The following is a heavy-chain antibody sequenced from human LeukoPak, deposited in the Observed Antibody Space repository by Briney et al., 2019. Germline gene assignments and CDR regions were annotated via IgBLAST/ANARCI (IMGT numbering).Heavy chain of an antibody. CDR3: AREGIGDHGAFDI. CDR1: GYTFTGYY. D-gene: IGHD3-10*01. V-gene: IGHV1-2*02. CDR2: INPNSGGT. J-gene: IGHJ3*02. Sequence: ASVKVSCKASGYTFTGYYMLWVRQAPGQGLEWMGWINPNSGGTNNAQKFQGRVTMTRDTSISTAYMELSRLRSEDTAVYYCAREGIGDHGAFDIWGQGTMVTVSS.